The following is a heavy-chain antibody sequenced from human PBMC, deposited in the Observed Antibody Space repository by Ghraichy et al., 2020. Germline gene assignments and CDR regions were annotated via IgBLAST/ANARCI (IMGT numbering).Heavy chain of an antibody. D-gene: IGHD6-19*01. CDR3: AREGAVAVNYYYYYYMDV. Sequence: GGSLRLSCAASGFTFSDHYMDWVRQAPGKGLEWVGRTRNKANSYTTEYAASVKGRFTISRDDSKNSLYLQMNSLKTEDTAVYYCAREGAVAVNYYYYYYMDVWGKGTTVTVSS. CDR1: GFTFSDHY. V-gene: IGHV3-72*01. J-gene: IGHJ6*03. CDR2: TRNKANSYTT.